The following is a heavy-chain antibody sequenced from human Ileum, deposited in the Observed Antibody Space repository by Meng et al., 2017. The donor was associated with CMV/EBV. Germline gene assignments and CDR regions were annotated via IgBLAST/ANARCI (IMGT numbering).Heavy chain of an antibody. CDR1: GFTFSDCG. Sequence: EVQLLGSGGDSVQPGGSLRLSCAASGFTFSDCGMSWVRQAPGKGLEWISAVSGTGETTYYADSVKGRFAISRDNSKNTLYLQMNSLRADDTALYYCVGLLTGYYSHWWGQGTLVTVSS. D-gene: IGHD3-9*01. CDR2: VSGTGETT. V-gene: IGHV3-23*01. J-gene: IGHJ4*02. CDR3: VGLLTGYYSHW.